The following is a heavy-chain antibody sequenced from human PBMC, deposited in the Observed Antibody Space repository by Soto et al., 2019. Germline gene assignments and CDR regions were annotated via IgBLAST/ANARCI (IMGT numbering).Heavy chain of an antibody. CDR3: AHSHFVILTVPFDS. CDR2: VYWHDDK. Sequence: QITLKESGPSLVKPTQTLTLTCTFSGFSLNNTGVTVGWIRQPPGKALEWLALVYWHDDKRYNPSLRNRLSIPKDTSKNRLVLTLANVGPVDTATYYCAHSHFVILTVPFDSCGRGTLVTVSS. CDR1: GFSLNNTGVT. V-gene: IGHV2-5*01. D-gene: IGHD3-9*01. J-gene: IGHJ5*01.